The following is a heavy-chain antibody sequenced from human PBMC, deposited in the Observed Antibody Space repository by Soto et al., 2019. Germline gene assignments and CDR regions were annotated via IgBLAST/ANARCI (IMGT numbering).Heavy chain of an antibody. CDR3: ARHGATNWGGFFVS. D-gene: IGHD7-27*01. J-gene: IGHJ4*02. CDR1: GASITTYY. Sequence: QAQLQESGPGLVKPSETLSLTCNVSGASITTYYWSWIRQPPGKGLEWIGYIYYSGHINYNPSLKSRVTISVDTSKNQFSLKLSSVTAADTAVYYCARHGATNWGGFFVSWGLGTLVSVSS. CDR2: IYYSGHI. V-gene: IGHV4-59*08.